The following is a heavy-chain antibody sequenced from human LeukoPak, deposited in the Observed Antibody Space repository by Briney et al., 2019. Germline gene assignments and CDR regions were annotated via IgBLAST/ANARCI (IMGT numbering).Heavy chain of an antibody. Sequence: PGGSLRLSCAASGFTFSSYSMNRVRQAPGKGLEWVSSISSSSSYIYYADSVKGRFTISRDNAKNSLYLQMNSLRAEDTAVYYCARNLIAAAGTDLDYWGQGTLVTVSS. J-gene: IGHJ4*02. D-gene: IGHD6-13*01. V-gene: IGHV3-21*01. CDR2: ISSSSSYI. CDR1: GFTFSSYS. CDR3: ARNLIAAAGTDLDY.